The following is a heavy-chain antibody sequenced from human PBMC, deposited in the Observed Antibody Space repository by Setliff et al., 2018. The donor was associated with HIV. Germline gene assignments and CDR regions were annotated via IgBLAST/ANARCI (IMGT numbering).Heavy chain of an antibody. CDR1: GGTFSSYA. CDR2: IIPIFGRA. J-gene: IGHJ4*02. D-gene: IGHD3-22*01. V-gene: IGHV1-69*13. Sequence: SVKVSCKASGGTFSSYAISWVRQAPGQGLEWMGGIIPIFGRANSAQKFQGRVTITADESTSTAYMELSSLRSEDTAVYFCASRHCYDSSGYYSNWGQGTLVTVSS. CDR3: ASRHCYDSSGYYSN.